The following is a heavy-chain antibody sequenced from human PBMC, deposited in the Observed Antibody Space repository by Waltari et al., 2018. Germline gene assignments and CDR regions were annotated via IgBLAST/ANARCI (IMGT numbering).Heavy chain of an antibody. D-gene: IGHD4-17*01. CDR2: INPKSGGT. V-gene: IGHV1-2*02. CDR1: GYIFTGYY. CDR3: AREGVDYGDHKGVWGLDV. J-gene: IGHJ6*02. Sequence: QVQLVQSGAEVKKPGASVKVSCKASGYIFTGYYIHWVRQAPGQGLEWMGWINPKSGGTKYAQKFQGRVTMTRDTSISTAHMELNSLRSDNTAVFFCAREGVDYGDHKGVWGLDVWGQGTTVSVS.